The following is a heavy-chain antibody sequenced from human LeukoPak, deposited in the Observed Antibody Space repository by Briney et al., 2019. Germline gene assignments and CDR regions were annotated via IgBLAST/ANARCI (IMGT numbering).Heavy chain of an antibody. Sequence: ASVTVSCKASGYTFTSYDINWVRQATGQGLEWMGWMNPNSGNTGYAQKFQGRVTMTRNTSISTAYIELSSLRSEDTAVYYCARAYRIVGAYYYYYMDVWGKGTTVTVSS. J-gene: IGHJ6*03. CDR3: ARAYRIVGAYYYYYMDV. CDR1: GYTFTSYD. CDR2: MNPNSGNT. V-gene: IGHV1-8*01. D-gene: IGHD1-26*01.